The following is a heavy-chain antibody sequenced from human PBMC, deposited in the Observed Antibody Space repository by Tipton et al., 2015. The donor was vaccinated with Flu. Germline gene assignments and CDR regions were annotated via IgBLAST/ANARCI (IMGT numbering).Heavy chain of an antibody. Sequence: TLSLTCAVSGGSISNSDWCSWVRQPPGKGLEWIGEIYHSGANTYNPSLKSRVSMSVDKSRNQFSLRLTSVTAADTAVYYCARAANHDSGGSYSGELAPWGQGILVTVSS. J-gene: IGHJ5*02. D-gene: IGHD3-22*01. CDR1: GGSISNSDW. CDR2: IYHSGAN. V-gene: IGHV4-4*02. CDR3: ARAANHDSGGSYSGELAP.